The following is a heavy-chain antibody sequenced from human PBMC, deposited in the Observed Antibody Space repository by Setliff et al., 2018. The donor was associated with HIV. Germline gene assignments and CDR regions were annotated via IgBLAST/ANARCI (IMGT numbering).Heavy chain of an antibody. Sequence: SETLSLTCAVSGGSFSGYYWTWIRQPPGRGLEWIGEIIHSGGTNYNRSLKSRVTISLDTSKNQFSLNLSSVTAADTAVYYCARGGLGVVGAIDYWSQGTLVTVSS. J-gene: IGHJ4*02. CDR3: ARGGLGVVGAIDY. CDR2: IIHSGGT. D-gene: IGHD2-15*01. V-gene: IGHV4-34*01. CDR1: GGSFSGYY.